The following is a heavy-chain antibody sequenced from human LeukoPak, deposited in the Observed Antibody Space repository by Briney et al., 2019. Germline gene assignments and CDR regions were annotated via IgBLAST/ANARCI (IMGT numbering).Heavy chain of an antibody. CDR2: INHSGST. CDR3: ARKGHFRSAFDI. Sequence: SETLSLTCAVYGGSFSGYYWSWIRQPPGKGLEWIGEINHSGSTNYNPSLKSRVTISVDTSKNQFSLKLSSVTAADTAVYYCARKGHFRSAFDIWGQGTMVTVSS. CDR1: GGSFSGYY. V-gene: IGHV4-34*01. D-gene: IGHD3-3*02. J-gene: IGHJ3*02.